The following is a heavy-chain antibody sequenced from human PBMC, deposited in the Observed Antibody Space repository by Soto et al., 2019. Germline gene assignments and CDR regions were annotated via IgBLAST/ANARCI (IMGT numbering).Heavy chain of an antibody. CDR1: GYTFTSYG. D-gene: IGHD1-26*01. CDR3: ARDRGSYALDY. CDR2: ISANNGNT. Sequence: QVQLVQSGAEVKKPGASVKVSCKASGYTFTSYGISWVRQAPGQGLEWMGWISANNGNTNYAQKLQGRVTMTTDTSTSTPDMELRSLRSDDTAVYYCARDRGSYALDYWGQGPLVTVSS. J-gene: IGHJ4*02. V-gene: IGHV1-18*01.